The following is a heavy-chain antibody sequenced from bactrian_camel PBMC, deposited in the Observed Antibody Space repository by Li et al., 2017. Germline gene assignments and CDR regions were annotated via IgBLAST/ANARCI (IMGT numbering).Heavy chain of an antibody. V-gene: IGHV3S40*01. CDR3: AASFFEWCFGPPTETEYRY. CDR1: GYTYSTSC. D-gene: IGHD2*01. CDR2: IRIASGDT. J-gene: IGHJ4*01. Sequence: DVQLVESGGGSVQAGGSLRLSCKVSGYTYSTSCMGWFRQAPGKEREGVAGIRIASGDTYYSDSVKGRLTISRDHFKNTVYLKINNLKVEDTAMYYCAASFFEWCFGPPTETEYRYFGQGTQVTVS.